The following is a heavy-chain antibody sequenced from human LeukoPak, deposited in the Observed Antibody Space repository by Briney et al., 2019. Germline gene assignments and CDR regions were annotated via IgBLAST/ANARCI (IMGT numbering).Heavy chain of an antibody. CDR1: GFTVSSNY. D-gene: IGHD6-13*01. Sequence: GGSLRLSCAASGFTVSSNYMSWVRQAPGKGLEWVSVICSGGSTYYADSVKGRFTISRDNSKNTLYLQMNSLRAEDTAVYYCARDSGDKGAAAGPFDYWGQGTLVTVSS. V-gene: IGHV3-53*01. J-gene: IGHJ4*02. CDR3: ARDSGDKGAAAGPFDY. CDR2: ICSGGST.